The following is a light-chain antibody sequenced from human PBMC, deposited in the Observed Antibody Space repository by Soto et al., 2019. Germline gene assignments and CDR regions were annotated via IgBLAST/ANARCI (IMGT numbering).Light chain of an antibody. CDR1: SRDIGAYNF. Sequence: QSALTQPASVSGSPGQSITISCTGTSRDIGAYNFVSWYQQHPGKAPKLMLYDVNIRPSGVSNRVSGSKSGNTASLTISGLQAEDEADYYCTSGTTSTTMIFGGGTQLTVL. V-gene: IGLV2-14*03. CDR3: TSGTTSTTMI. J-gene: IGLJ2*01. CDR2: DVN.